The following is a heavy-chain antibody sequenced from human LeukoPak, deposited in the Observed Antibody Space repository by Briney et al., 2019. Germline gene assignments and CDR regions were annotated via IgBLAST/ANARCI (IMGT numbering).Heavy chain of an antibody. CDR2: IRSRANSYTT. CDR3: TRHSDKYCSGAGCFHYNFYGLDV. CDR1: GFTFSGSA. Sequence: GGSLRLSCAASGFTFSGSAMHWVRQAHGKGLEWLGRIRSRANSYTTVYAAPVQGRFIISRDDSMNMAYLQMNSLRVEDTAVYYCTRHSDKYCSGAGCFHYNFYGLDVWGQGTTVTVSS. J-gene: IGHJ6*02. D-gene: IGHD2-15*01. V-gene: IGHV3-73*01.